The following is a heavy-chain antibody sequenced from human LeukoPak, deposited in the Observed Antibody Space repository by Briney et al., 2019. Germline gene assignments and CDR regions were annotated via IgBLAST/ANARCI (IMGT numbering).Heavy chain of an antibody. V-gene: IGHV1-18*01. J-gene: IGHJ4*02. Sequence: ASVKVSCKASGYTFTSYGISWVRQAPGQGLERMGCISAYNGNTNYAQKLQGRVTMTTDTSTSTAYMELTSLRSDDTAVYYCGRMMNYFDYWGEGTLVTVSS. CDR3: GRMMNYFDY. CDR1: GYTFTSYG. D-gene: IGHD3-16*01. CDR2: ISAYNGNT.